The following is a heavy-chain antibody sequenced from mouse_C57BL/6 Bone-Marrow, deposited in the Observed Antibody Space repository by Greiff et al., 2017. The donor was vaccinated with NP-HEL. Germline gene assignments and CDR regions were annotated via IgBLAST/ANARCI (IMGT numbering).Heavy chain of an antibody. CDR1: GYSFTGYF. V-gene: IGHV1-20*01. D-gene: IGHD1-1*01. J-gene: IGHJ4*01. Sequence: EVQLQQSGPELVKPGDSVKISCKASGYSFTGYFMNWVMQSHGKSLEWIGRINPYNGDTFYNQKFKGKATLTVDKSSSTAHMELRSLTSEDSAVYYCARLDYGSSYGDCYAMDYWGQGTSVTVSS. CDR2: INPYNGDT. CDR3: ARLDYGSSYGDCYAMDY.